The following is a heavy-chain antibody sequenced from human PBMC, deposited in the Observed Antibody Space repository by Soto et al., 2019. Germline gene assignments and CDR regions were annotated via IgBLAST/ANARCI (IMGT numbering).Heavy chain of an antibody. CDR1: GDSVSSNSAA. V-gene: IGHV6-1*01. D-gene: IGHD3-3*01. CDR2: TYYRSKWYN. Sequence: SQTLSLTCAISGDSVSSNSAAWNWIRQSPSRGLEWLGRTYYRSKWYNDYAVSVKSRITINPDTSKNQFSLQLYSVTPEDTAVYYCARAGDYDSWSGYTSQYYYYAMDVWGQGTTVTVSS. J-gene: IGHJ6*02. CDR3: ARAGDYDSWSGYTSQYYYYAMDV.